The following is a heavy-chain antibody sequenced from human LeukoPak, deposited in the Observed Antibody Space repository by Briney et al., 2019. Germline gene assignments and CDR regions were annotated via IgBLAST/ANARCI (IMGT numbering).Heavy chain of an antibody. CDR1: GFTFSSYS. CDR3: AGGYCSGGSCLY. Sequence: GGSLRLSCAASGFTFSSYSMNWVRQAPGKGLEWVSSISSSSSYIYYADSVKGRFTIPRDNAKNSLYLQMNSLRPEDTAVYYCAGGYCSGGSCLYWGQGTLVTVSS. CDR2: ISSSSSYI. V-gene: IGHV3-21*01. J-gene: IGHJ4*02. D-gene: IGHD2-15*01.